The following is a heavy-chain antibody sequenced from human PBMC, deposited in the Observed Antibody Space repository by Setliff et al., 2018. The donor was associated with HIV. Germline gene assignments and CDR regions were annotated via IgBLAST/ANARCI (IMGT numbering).Heavy chain of an antibody. V-gene: IGHV4-4*09. CDR1: DDSFSNYD. D-gene: IGHD6-19*01. CDR3: ARFIAVAGFDY. J-gene: IGHJ4*02. CDR2: ISSSGIT. Sequence: SSETLSLTCVVSDDSFSNYDWTWIRQSPGKTLELIGYISSSGITNYNPSLRSRVTISIETSNTRFSLWLRSVTAADTAVYYCARFIAVAGFDYWGQGTLVTVSS.